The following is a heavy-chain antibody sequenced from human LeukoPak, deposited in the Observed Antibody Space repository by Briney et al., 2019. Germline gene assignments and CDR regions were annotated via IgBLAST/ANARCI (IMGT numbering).Heavy chain of an antibody. D-gene: IGHD5-12*01. CDR3: ARSDIVATILDY. J-gene: IGHJ4*02. CDR1: GVSISSGGYS. V-gene: IGHV4-30-2*01. CDR2: IYHSGST. Sequence: PSETLSPTCAVSGVSISSGGYSWSWIRQPPGKGLEWIGYIYHSGSTYYNPSLKSRVTISVDRSKNQFSLKLSSVTAADTAVYYCARSDIVATILDYWGQGTLVTVSS.